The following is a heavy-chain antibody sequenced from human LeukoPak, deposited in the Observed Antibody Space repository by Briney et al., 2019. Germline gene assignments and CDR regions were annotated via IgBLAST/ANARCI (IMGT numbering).Heavy chain of an antibody. D-gene: IGHD6-6*01. CDR2: INHSGTT. J-gene: IGHJ6*03. Sequence: PSETLSFTCAVYGGSFSGSYWSWIRQPPGKGLEWIGEINHSGTTNYNPSLKSRVTISVDTSKNQFPLKLSSVTAADTAVYYCASLLGGRPSTIAARPLYYYYYMDVWGKGTTVTVSS. V-gene: IGHV4-34*01. CDR1: GGSFSGSY. CDR3: ASLLGGRPSTIAARPLYYYYYMDV.